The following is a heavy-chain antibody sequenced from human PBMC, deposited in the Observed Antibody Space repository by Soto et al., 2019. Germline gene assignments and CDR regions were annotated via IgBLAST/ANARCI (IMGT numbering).Heavy chain of an antibody. CDR1: GYTFTSYA. D-gene: IGHD3-3*01. V-gene: IGHV1-3*01. Sequence: QVQLVQSGAEVKKPGASVKVSCKASGYTFTSYAMHWVRQAPGQRLEWMGWINAGNGNTKYSQKFQGRVTITRDTSASTAYMELSRLRSEDTAVYYCARDSLIRFLDWLPLNWFDPWGQGTLVTVSS. CDR2: INAGNGNT. J-gene: IGHJ5*02. CDR3: ARDSLIRFLDWLPLNWFDP.